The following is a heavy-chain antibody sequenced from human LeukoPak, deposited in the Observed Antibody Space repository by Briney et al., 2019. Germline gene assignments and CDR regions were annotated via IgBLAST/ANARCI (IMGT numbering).Heavy chain of an antibody. CDR1: GDSVSSNSAA. V-gene: IGHV6-1*01. CDR2: TYYRSKWYN. D-gene: IGHD3-22*01. Sequence: PSQTLSLTCAISGDSVSSNSAAWNWIRQSPSRGLEWLGRTYYRSKWYNDYAVSVKSRITINPDTSKNQFSLQLNSVTPEDTAVYCCAREYYYDSSGYRFFDYWGQGTLVTVSS. J-gene: IGHJ4*02. CDR3: AREYYYDSSGYRFFDY.